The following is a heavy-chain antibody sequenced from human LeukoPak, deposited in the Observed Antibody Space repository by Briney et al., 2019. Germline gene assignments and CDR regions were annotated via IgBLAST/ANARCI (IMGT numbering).Heavy chain of an antibody. J-gene: IGHJ6*02. D-gene: IGHD5-18*01. Sequence: GSLRLSCAASGFTFSSYWMHWVRQAPGKGLVWVSRINSDGSSTSYADSVKGRFTISRDNAKNSLYLQMNSLRAEDTALYYCAKAQEGYSYGFDYYYGMDVWGQGTTVTVSS. CDR2: INSDGSST. CDR3: AKAQEGYSYGFDYYYGMDV. CDR1: GFTFSSYW. V-gene: IGHV3-74*01.